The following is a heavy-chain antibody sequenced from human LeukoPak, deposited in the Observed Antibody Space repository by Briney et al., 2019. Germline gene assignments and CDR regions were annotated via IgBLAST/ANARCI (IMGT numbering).Heavy chain of an antibody. D-gene: IGHD3-3*01. CDR3: AGYDFWSGYLFDP. J-gene: IGHJ5*02. Sequence: PGGSLRLSCSASGFTFSSYAMHWVRHAPGKGLEYVLAISSNGGSTYYADSVKGRFTISRDNSKNTLYLQMSSLRAEDTAVYYCAGYDFWSGYLFDPWGQGTLVTVSS. CDR1: GFTFSSYA. CDR2: ISSNGGST. V-gene: IGHV3-64D*06.